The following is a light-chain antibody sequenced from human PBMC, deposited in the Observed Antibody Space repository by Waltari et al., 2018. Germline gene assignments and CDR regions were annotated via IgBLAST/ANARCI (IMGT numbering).Light chain of an antibody. CDR1: QSLLHRNGHND. CDR2: LGS. Sequence: DIVVTQSQLSMPVTPGEPDSISCRPSQSLLHRNGHNDFDWYLQKPGQSQQLLIDLGSNRASGVPYRFSGSGSGTDFTLRISRVEAEDVGVYYCMQSLQTLWTFGPGTKVEIK. CDR3: MQSLQTLWT. J-gene: IGKJ1*01. V-gene: IGKV2-28*01.